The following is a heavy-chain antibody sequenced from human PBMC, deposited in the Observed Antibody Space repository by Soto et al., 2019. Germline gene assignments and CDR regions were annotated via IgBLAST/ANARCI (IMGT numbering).Heavy chain of an antibody. Sequence: EVQLLESGGGLVQPGGSLRLSCAASGFTFSSYAMSWVRQAPGKGLEWVSAISGSGGSTYYADSVKGRFTISRDNSKNPLYLQMNSLRAEDTAVYYCAKDQARGGDYYYGMDVWGQGTTVTVSS. D-gene: IGHD3-3*01. J-gene: IGHJ6*02. CDR3: AKDQARGGDYYYGMDV. V-gene: IGHV3-23*01. CDR1: GFTFSSYA. CDR2: ISGSGGST.